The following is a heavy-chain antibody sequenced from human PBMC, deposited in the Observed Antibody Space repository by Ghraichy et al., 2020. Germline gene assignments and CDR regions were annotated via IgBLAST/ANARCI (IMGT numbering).Heavy chain of an antibody. CDR1: GYTFTSYG. D-gene: IGHD3-22*01. J-gene: IGHJ4*02. Sequence: ASVKVSCKASGYTFTSYGISWVRQAPGQGLEWMGWISAYNGNTNYAQKLQGRVTMTTDTSTSTAYMELRSLRSDDTAVYYCAREWYYDSSGYYFQESVADYWGQGTLFTVSS. CDR2: ISAYNGNT. CDR3: AREWYYDSSGYYFQESVADY. V-gene: IGHV1-18*01.